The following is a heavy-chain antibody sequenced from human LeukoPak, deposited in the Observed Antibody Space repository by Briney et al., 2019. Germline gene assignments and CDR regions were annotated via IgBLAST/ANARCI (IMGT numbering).Heavy chain of an antibody. D-gene: IGHD3-9*01. CDR1: GGSFSGYY. V-gene: IGHV4-34*01. J-gene: IGHJ5*02. CDR3: ARGYDILTGYDNWFDP. Sequence: SETLSLTCAVYGGSFSGYYWSWIRQPPGKGLEWIGEINHSGSTNYNPSLKSRVTTSVDTSKNQFSLKLSSVTAADTAVHYCARGYDILTGYDNWFDPWGQGTLVTVSS. CDR2: INHSGST.